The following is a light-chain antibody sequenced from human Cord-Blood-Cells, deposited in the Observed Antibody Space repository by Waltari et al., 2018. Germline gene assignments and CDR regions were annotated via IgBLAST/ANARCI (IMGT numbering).Light chain of an antibody. V-gene: IGLV2-14*03. CDR3: SSYTSSSTLV. CDR2: DVS. Sequence: QSALTQPASVSGSPGQSITISYTGTSSDVGGYNYVSWYQHHPGKAPKLMIYDVSMRPSVVSNRFSGSKSGNTASLTISGLQAEDEADYYCSSYTSSSTLVFGGGTKLTVL. J-gene: IGLJ2*01. CDR1: SSDVGGYNY.